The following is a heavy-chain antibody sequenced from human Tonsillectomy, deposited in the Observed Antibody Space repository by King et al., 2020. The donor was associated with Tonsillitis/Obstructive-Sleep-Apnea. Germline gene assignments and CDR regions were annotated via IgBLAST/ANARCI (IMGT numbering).Heavy chain of an antibody. CDR1: GFNFGDYA. V-gene: IGHV3-49*03. J-gene: IGHJ4*02. CDR2: IRSKAYGGTT. CDR3: TRGATYYYDSSGYSFDY. D-gene: IGHD3-22*01. Sequence: VQLVESGGGLVQPGRSLRLSCTASGFNFGDYAMSWFRQAPGKGLEWVGFIRSKAYGGTTEYAASVKGRFTISRDDSKSIAYLQMNSLKTEDTAVYYCTRGATYYYDSSGYSFDYWGQGTLVTVSS.